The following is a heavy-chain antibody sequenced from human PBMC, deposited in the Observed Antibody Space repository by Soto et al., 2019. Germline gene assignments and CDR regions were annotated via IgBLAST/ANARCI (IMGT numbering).Heavy chain of an antibody. J-gene: IGHJ4*02. CDR3: AYRGTAFDY. CDR2: IYWDDDQ. V-gene: IGHV2-5*02. CDR1: GFSLTTSGVG. Sequence: QITLKESGPTLVKATQTLTLTCTFSGFSLTTSGVGVGWIRQPPGKALEWLALIYWDDDQRYSPSLKTRLTITKDTAKNQVVLTMTNMDPVDTATYYCAYRGTAFDYWGQGTLVTVSS. D-gene: IGHD3-10*01.